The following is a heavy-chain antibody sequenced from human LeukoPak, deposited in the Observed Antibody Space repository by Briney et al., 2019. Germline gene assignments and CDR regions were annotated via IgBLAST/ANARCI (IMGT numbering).Heavy chain of an antibody. CDR2: IYPGDSDT. D-gene: IGHD6-19*01. V-gene: IGHV5-51*01. Sequence: HGESLKIFCKGSGYSFTSYWIGWVRQMPGKGLEWMGIIYPGDSDTRYSPSFQGQVTISADKSISTAYLQWSSLKASDTAMYYCTRHRYSSGWYDYFDYWGQGTLVTVFS. CDR3: TRHRYSSGWYDYFDY. J-gene: IGHJ4*02. CDR1: GYSFTSYW.